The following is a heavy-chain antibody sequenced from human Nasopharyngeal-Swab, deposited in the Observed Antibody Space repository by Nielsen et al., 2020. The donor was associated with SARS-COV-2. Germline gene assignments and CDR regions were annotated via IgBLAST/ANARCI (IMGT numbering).Heavy chain of an antibody. CDR1: GGSFSGYY. CDR2: INHSGST. CDR3: AREDYDFWSGYYIY. V-gene: IGHV4-34*01. J-gene: IGHJ4*02. Sequence: SETLSLTCTVYGGSFSGYYRSWIRQPPGKGLEWIGEINHSGSTNYNPSLKSRVTISVDTSKNQFSLKLSSVTAADTPVYYCAREDYDFWSGYYIYWGQGTLVTVSS. D-gene: IGHD3-3*01.